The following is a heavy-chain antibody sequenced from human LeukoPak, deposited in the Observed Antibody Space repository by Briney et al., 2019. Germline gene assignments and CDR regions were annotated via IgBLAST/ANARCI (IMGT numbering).Heavy chain of an antibody. J-gene: IGHJ3*02. CDR2: INSDGSST. Sequence: GGSLRLSCAASGFNFTSYWLHWVRQAPGKELVWVSRINSDGSSTHNADAVKGRFTISRDSAKNTLYLQMNSLRAEDTAVYYCARAETQIHAFDIWGRGTMVTVSS. V-gene: IGHV3-74*01. D-gene: IGHD5-24*01. CDR3: ARAETQIHAFDI. CDR1: GFNFTSYW.